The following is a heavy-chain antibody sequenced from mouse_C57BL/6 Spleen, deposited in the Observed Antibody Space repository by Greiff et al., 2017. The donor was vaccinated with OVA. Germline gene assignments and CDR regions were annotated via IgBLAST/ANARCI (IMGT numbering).Heavy chain of an antibody. CDR2: ILPGSGST. V-gene: IGHV1-9*01. D-gene: IGHD1-1*01. Sequence: VQLQESGAELMKPGASVKLSCKATGYTFTGYWIEWVKQRPGHGLEWIGEILPGSGSTNYNEKFKGKATFTADTSSNTAYMQLSSLTTEDSAIYYCARDGTVVAERHWYFDVWGTGTTVTVSS. J-gene: IGHJ1*03. CDR1: GYTFTGYW. CDR3: ARDGTVVAERHWYFDV.